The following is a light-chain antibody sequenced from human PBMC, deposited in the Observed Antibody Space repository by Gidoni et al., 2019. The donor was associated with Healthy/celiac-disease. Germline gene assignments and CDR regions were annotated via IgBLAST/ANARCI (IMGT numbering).Light chain of an antibody. J-gene: IGLJ2*01. CDR1: SSYVGGYNY. V-gene: IGLV2-14*01. CDR3: SSYTSSSTRV. Sequence: QSALTQPAYVSGSPGPSITSSCTGTSSYVGGYNYVSWYQQHPGKDPKLMSYDVSNRPSVVSNRFYGYKSGNTAALTIAGLQDEDEADYYCSSYTSSSTRVFGGGTKLTVL. CDR2: DVS.